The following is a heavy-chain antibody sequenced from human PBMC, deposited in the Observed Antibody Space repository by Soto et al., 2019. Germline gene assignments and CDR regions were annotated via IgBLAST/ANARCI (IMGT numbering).Heavy chain of an antibody. Sequence: SETLSLTCSVSGGSITNTDYYWNWIRQSPGKGLEWIGSIDYSGSTYYNPSLKSRVIISADTSKNLFSLKLRSVTATDTALYFCAREGPYYYGIDVWGQGTTVTVSS. J-gene: IGHJ6*02. CDR3: AREGPYYYGIDV. V-gene: IGHV4-30-4*01. CDR2: IDYSGST. CDR1: GGSITNTDYY.